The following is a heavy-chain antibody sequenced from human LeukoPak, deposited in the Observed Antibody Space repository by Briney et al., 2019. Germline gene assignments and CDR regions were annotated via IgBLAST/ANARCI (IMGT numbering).Heavy chain of an antibody. CDR2: ISWDGGST. J-gene: IGHJ4*02. CDR1: GFTFDDYA. D-gene: IGHD3-10*01. V-gene: IGHV3-43D*03. CDR3: AKEQGAYGSGSSNYFDY. Sequence: PGGSLRLSCAASGFTFDDYAMHWVRQAPGKGLEWVSLISWDGGSTYYADSVKGRFTISRDNSKNSLYLQMNSLRAEDTALYYCAKEQGAYGSGSSNYFDYWGQGTLVTVSS.